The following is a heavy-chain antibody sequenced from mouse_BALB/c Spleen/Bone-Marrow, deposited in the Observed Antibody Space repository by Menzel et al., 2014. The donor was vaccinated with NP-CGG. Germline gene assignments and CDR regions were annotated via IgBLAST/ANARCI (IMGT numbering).Heavy chain of an antibody. CDR1: GYAFTNYW. J-gene: IGHJ2*01. V-gene: IGHV1-63*01. CDR2: IYPGSGNT. Sequence: QVQLQQSGAELVRPGTSVKISCKASGYAFTNYWLGWVKQRPGHGLEWIGDIYPGSGNTYYNEKFKGKATLTADKSSRTAYMQLSSLTSEGSAVYFCARWDYGNSYYFDYWGQGTTLTVSS. D-gene: IGHD2-1*01. CDR3: ARWDYGNSYYFDY.